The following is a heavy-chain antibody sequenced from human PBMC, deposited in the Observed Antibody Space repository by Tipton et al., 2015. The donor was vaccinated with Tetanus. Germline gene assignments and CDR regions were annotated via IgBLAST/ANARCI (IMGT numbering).Heavy chain of an antibody. CDR3: ARSKGVRLNAFDL. CDR1: GGSINNGGYY. J-gene: IGHJ3*01. Sequence: VKPSQTLSLTCTVSGGSINNGGYYWSWIRQHPGKGLEWIGYIFYSGSSHYNPSLKSRLSLSVDTSKNQFSLNLNSVTAADTAVYYCARSKGVRLNAFDLWGQGTLVIVSS. D-gene: IGHD2-21*02. CDR2: IFYSGSS. V-gene: IGHV4-31*03.